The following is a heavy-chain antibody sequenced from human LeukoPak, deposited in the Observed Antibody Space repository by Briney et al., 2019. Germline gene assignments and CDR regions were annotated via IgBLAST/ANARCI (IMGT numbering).Heavy chain of an antibody. J-gene: IGHJ4*02. CDR2: ISSSSSYI. CDR3: ARDPATLGLSLDY. CDR1: GFTFSRYS. V-gene: IGHV3-21*01. Sequence: GGSLRLSCAASGFTFSRYSMNWVRQAPGKGLEWVSSISSSSSYIYYADSVKGRFTISRDNAKNSLYLQMNSLRAEDTAVYYCARDPATLGLSLDYWGQGTLVTVSS. D-gene: IGHD3-22*01.